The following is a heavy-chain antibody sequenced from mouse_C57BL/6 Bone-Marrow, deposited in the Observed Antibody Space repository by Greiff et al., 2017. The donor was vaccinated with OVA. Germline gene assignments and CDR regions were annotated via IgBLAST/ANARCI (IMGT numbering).Heavy chain of an antibody. J-gene: IGHJ2*01. Sequence: EVKLVESGGGLVKPGGSLKLSCAASGFTFSSYAMSWVRQTPEKRLEWVATISDGGSYTYYPDNVKGRFTISRDNAKINLYLQMSHLKSEDTAMYYCAREWLLPDYWGQGTTLTVSS. CDR2: ISDGGSYT. CDR3: AREWLLPDY. D-gene: IGHD2-3*01. V-gene: IGHV5-4*01. CDR1: GFTFSSYA.